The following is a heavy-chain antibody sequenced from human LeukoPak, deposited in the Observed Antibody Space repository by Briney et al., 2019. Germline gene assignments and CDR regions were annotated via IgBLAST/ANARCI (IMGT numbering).Heavy chain of an antibody. D-gene: IGHD2/OR15-2a*01. CDR2: KYRSGTT. J-gene: IGHJ2*01. Sequence: SGTLSLTCTMSGDSISNSILWSWVRQPPGKGVEWVGEKYRSGTTNYNPYLKSRVTISTDNSKNQVSLELNSVTAADTAVYFCARLKDFTGKEYYFFDLWGRGTLVTVSS. CDR3: ARLKDFTGKEYYFFDL. CDR1: GDSISNSIL. V-gene: IGHV4-4*02.